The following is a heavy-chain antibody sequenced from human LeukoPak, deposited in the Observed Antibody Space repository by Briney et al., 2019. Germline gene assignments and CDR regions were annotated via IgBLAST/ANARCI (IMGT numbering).Heavy chain of an antibody. CDR2: IWYDGSEK. CDR1: GFNFNDSG. V-gene: IGHV3-33*01. D-gene: IGHD3-10*01. J-gene: IGHJ4*02. Sequence: GGSLRLSCAASGFNFNDSGMHWVRQAPGKGLEWVAVIWYDGSEKYYADSVKGRLTISRDNSKNTPYLQMNSLRADDTAVYYCARDGYYGSGRPFDYWGQGALVSVSS. CDR3: ARDGYYGSGRPFDY.